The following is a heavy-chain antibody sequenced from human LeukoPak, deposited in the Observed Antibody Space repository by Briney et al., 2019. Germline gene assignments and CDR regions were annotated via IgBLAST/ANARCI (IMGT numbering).Heavy chain of an antibody. D-gene: IGHD2-2*01. Sequence: SETLSLTRTVSGGSISSYYWSWIRQPPGKGLEWIGYIYYSGSTNYNPSLKSRVTISVDTSKNQFSLKLSSVTAADTAVYYCARAEVVVVPAATSFGWFDPWGQGTLVTVSS. CDR1: GGSISSYY. J-gene: IGHJ5*02. V-gene: IGHV4-59*01. CDR2: IYYSGST. CDR3: ARAEVVVVPAATSFGWFDP.